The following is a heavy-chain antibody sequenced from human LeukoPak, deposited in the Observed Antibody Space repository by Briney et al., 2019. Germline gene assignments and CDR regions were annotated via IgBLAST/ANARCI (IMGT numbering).Heavy chain of an antibody. D-gene: IGHD3-3*01. Sequence: PGGSLRLSCAASGFIFSNYGINWVRQAPGKGLEWVAVISYDGRSKNYADSVKGRFTISRDTSKDIVYLQMDSLRIDDTAVYYCAKDRMEGITIFGVVTPTFDYWGQGALVIVSS. CDR2: ISYDGRSK. CDR3: AKDRMEGITIFGVVTPTFDY. CDR1: GFIFSNYG. J-gene: IGHJ4*02. V-gene: IGHV3-30*18.